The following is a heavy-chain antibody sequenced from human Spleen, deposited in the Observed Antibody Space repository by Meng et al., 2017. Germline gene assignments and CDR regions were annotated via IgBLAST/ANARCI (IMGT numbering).Heavy chain of an antibody. D-gene: IGHD6-13*01. CDR1: GGSVRSGSYY. Sequence: SETLSLTCTVSGGSVRSGSYYWSWIRQSPGKGLEWLGHIYYSGSTYYNPSLKSRVTISVDTSKNQFSLKLSSVTAADTAVYYCARSQDALAAAEPRDNWFDPWGQGTLVTVSS. V-gene: IGHV4-31*03. J-gene: IGHJ5*02. CDR2: IYYSGST. CDR3: ARSQDALAAAEPRDNWFDP.